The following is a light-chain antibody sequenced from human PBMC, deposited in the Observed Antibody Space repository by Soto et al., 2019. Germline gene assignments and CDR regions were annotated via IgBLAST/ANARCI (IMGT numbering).Light chain of an antibody. CDR1: QDISNH. CDR2: AAF. CDR3: QKSNSAPLT. J-gene: IGKJ3*01. Sequence: DIQMTQSPSSLSASVGDRVTIICRASQDISNHLAWYQQKPGKVPKLLIYAAFALQSGVPPRFSGSGSGTDFTLTISSLQPEDVATYYCQKSNSAPLTFGPGTKVDIK. V-gene: IGKV1-27*01.